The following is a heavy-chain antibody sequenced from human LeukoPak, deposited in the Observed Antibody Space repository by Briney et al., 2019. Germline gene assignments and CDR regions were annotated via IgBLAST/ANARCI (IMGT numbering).Heavy chain of an antibody. CDR1: GFTFSSYG. D-gene: IGHD3-9*01. CDR3: AKDMAKLRYFDWLPLFDY. Sequence: GRSLRLSCTASGFTFSSYGMHWARQAPGKGLEWVAVTSYDGSNKYYADSVKGRFTISRDNSKNTLYLQMNSLRAEDTAVYYCAKDMAKLRYFDWLPLFDYWGQGTLVTVSS. J-gene: IGHJ4*02. CDR2: TSYDGSNK. V-gene: IGHV3-30*18.